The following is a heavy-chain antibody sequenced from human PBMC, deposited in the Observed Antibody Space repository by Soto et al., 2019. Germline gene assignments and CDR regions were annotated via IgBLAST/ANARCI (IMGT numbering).Heavy chain of an antibody. D-gene: IGHD3-22*01. CDR1: GCSIINYY. J-gene: IGHJ4*02. V-gene: IGHV4-59*08. Sequence: SEILSLTCTVSGCSIINYYWSWIRQSPGKGLEWIGFTHYSGTTNYNPSLQSRVTMSVDTSKNQFSLELTSVTAADTAVYYCARQTRYSDSSGYYANWGQGTLVTVS. CDR2: THYSGTT. CDR3: ARQTRYSDSSGYYAN.